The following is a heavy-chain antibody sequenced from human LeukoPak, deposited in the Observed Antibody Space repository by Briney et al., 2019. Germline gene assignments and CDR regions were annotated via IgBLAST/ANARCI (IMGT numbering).Heavy chain of an antibody. D-gene: IGHD3-9*01. Sequence: SVKVSCKASGGTFSSYAISWVRQAPGQGLEWMGGIIPIFGTANYAQKFQGRVTITADESTSTAYMELSSLRSEDTAVYYCAYILTGYASGSEEYYFDYWGQGTLVTASS. CDR3: AYILTGYASGSEEYYFDY. J-gene: IGHJ4*02. V-gene: IGHV1-69*13. CDR2: IIPIFGTA. CDR1: GGTFSSYA.